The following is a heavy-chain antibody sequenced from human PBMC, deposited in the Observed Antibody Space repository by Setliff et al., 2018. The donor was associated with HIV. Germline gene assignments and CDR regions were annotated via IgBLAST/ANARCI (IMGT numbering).Heavy chain of an antibody. CDR1: GDTFTGYT. D-gene: IGHD1-1*01. J-gene: IGHJ5*02. V-gene: IGHV1-69*13. CDR2: IIPSLGTA. CDR3: ARHGLAGTPWDNWFDP. Sequence: SVKVSCKSSGDTFTGYTITWVRQAPGQGLEWMGGIIPSLGTANYARRFQGRVTFTADASTSTVYMELSSLKASDTAMYYCARHGLAGTPWDNWFDPWGQGTLVTVSS.